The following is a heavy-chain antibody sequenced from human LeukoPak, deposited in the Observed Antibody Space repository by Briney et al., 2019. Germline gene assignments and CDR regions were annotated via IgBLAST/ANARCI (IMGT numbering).Heavy chain of an antibody. D-gene: IGHD3-10*01. CDR3: ARVGEAFYMDV. V-gene: IGHV3-7*01. Sequence: GGSLRLSCAASGFTFGSHWMSWVRQAPGKGLEWVANIKQDGSEKYYVDSVKVRFTISRDNAKNSVYLQMNSLRAEDTAVYYCARVGEAFYMDVWGKGTTVTVSS. CDR1: GFTFGSHW. J-gene: IGHJ6*03. CDR2: IKQDGSEK.